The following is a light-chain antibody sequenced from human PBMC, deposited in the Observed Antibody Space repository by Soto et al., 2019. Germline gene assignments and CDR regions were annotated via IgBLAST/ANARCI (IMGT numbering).Light chain of an antibody. V-gene: IGLV2-14*01. J-gene: IGLJ3*02. Sequence: QSALTQPASVSGSPGQSITISCTGSSSDVGAYDHVSWYQQHPGKVPKLMIYEVNTRPSGISNRFSGSKSGNTASLTISGLQAEDEANYYCTSYTSSITWVFGGGTQLTVL. CDR2: EVN. CDR3: TSYTSSITWV. CDR1: SSDVGAYDH.